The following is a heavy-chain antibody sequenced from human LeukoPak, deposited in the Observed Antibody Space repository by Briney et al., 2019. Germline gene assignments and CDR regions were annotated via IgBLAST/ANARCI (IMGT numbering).Heavy chain of an antibody. CDR1: GGSISSGGYY. CDR2: IYYSGST. J-gene: IGHJ4*02. Sequence: PSETLSLTCTVSGGSISSGGYYWSWIRQHPGKGLEWIGYIYYSGSTYYNPSPKSRVTISVDTSKNQFSLKLSSVTAADTAVYYCARIYDFWSGLPDYWGQGTLVTVSS. V-gene: IGHV4-31*03. CDR3: ARIYDFWSGLPDY. D-gene: IGHD3-3*01.